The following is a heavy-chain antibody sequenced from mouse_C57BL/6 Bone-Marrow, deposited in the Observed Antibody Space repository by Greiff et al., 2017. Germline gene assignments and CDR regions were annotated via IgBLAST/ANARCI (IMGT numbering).Heavy chain of an antibody. D-gene: IGHD6-1*01. V-gene: IGHV1-82*01. CDR2: IYPGDGDT. CDR3: ARVPGYFDY. J-gene: IGHJ2*01. CDR1: GYAFSSSW. Sequence: QVQLQQSGPELVKPGASVKISCKASGYAFSSSWMNWVKQRPGKGLEWIGRIYPGDGDTNYNGKFKGKATLTADKSSSTAYMQLSSLTSEDSAVYFCARVPGYFDYWGQGTTLTVSS.